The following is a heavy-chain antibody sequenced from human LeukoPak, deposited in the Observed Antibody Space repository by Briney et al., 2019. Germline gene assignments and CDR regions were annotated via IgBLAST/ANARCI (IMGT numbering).Heavy chain of an antibody. CDR1: GFTFSNYA. CDR2: ISARSTST. V-gene: IGHV3-23*01. Sequence: GGSLRLSCTASGFTFSNYAMQWVRQAPGKGLEWVSSISARSTSTYYADSVKGRCTISRDNSKNTLYLHLSRLRAEDTALYFCAKVSLAGYNSGAHFDYWGQGTLVTVSS. J-gene: IGHJ4*02. D-gene: IGHD6-19*01. CDR3: AKVSLAGYNSGAHFDY.